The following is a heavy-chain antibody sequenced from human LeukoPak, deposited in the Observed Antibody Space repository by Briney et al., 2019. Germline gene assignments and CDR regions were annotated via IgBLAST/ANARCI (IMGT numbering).Heavy chain of an antibody. Sequence: PGGSLRLSCAASGFTFSSYAMSWVRQAPGKGLEWVSAISGSGGSTYYADSVKGRFSISRDSSKNILYLQMNSLRGEDTAVYYCAKDRCSNGVGCYYYYMDVWGKGTTVTISS. V-gene: IGHV3-23*01. D-gene: IGHD2-8*01. CDR3: AKDRCSNGVGCYYYYMDV. CDR2: ISGSGGST. CDR1: GFTFSSYA. J-gene: IGHJ6*03.